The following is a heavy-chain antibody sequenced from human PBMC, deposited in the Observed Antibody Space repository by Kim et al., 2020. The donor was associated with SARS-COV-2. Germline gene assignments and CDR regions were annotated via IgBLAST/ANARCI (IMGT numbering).Heavy chain of an antibody. Sequence: SETLSLTCAVYGASFSGNYWSWIRQSPGKGLEWIGEIHPSGSSNYNPSXXXRXTXXVDXXXNQXXLXXXSVTAAXTXVYXXXRGXXXAXXXXXXQG. CDR2: IHPSGSS. J-gene: IGHJ1*01. CDR3: XRGXXXAXXXX. V-gene: IGHV4-34*01. CDR1: GASFSGNY.